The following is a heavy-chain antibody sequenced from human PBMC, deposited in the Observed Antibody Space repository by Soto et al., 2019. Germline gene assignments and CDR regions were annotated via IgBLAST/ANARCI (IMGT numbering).Heavy chain of an antibody. CDR3: AKDLARDLRYNWLDP. CDR2: ISGSGGST. J-gene: IGHJ5*02. CDR1: GFTFSNYA. Sequence: EVQLLESGGGLVQPGGSLRLSCAASGFTFSNYAMSWVRQAPGKGPEWVSGISGSGGSTDYADSVKGRFTIFRDNSKNTLYLQMNSLRAEDTAVYSCAKDLARDLRYNWLDPWGQGTLVTVSS. V-gene: IGHV3-23*01.